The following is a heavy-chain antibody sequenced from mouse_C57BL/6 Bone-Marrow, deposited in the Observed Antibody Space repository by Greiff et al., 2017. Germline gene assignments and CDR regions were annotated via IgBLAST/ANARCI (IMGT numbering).Heavy chain of an antibody. Sequence: EVKLMESGGGLVKPGGSLKLSCAASGFTFSSYAMSWVRQTPEKRLEWVATISDGGSYTYYPDNVKGRFTISRDNAKNNLYLQMSHLKSEDTAMYYCARDFITTVVRNWYFDVWGTGTTVTVSS. D-gene: IGHD1-1*01. J-gene: IGHJ1*03. CDR3: ARDFITTVVRNWYFDV. V-gene: IGHV5-4*01. CDR2: ISDGGSYT. CDR1: GFTFSSYA.